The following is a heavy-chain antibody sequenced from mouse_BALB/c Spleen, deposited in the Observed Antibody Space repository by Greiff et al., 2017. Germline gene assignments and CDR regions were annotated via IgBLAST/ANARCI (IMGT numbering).Heavy chain of an antibody. CDR2: IWAGGST. Sequence: QVQLKESGPGLVAPSQSLSITCTASGFSLTSYGVYWVRQPPGKGLEWLGVIWAGGSTNYNSAPMSRLSISKDNSKSQVFLNMNSLPTDDTAMYYCARECMITYAMDYWGQGTSVTVSS. D-gene: IGHD2-4*01. J-gene: IGHJ4*01. CDR3: ARECMITYAMDY. V-gene: IGHV2-9*02. CDR1: GFSLTSYG.